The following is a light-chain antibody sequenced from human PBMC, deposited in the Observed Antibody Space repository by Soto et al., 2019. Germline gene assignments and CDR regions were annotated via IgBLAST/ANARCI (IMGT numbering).Light chain of an antibody. CDR1: QSFSSNY. CDR2: GAS. Sequence: EIVLTQSPGALSLSPGERATLSCRASQSFSSNYLAWYQQKPGQAPRLLIYGASSRASGIPDRFSGSGSGTDFTLTISRLEPEDFAVYYCQQYNNWPYTFGQGTKLEIK. CDR3: QQYNNWPYT. J-gene: IGKJ2*01. V-gene: IGKV3-20*01.